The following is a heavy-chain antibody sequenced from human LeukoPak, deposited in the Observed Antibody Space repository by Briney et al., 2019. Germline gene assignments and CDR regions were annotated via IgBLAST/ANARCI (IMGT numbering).Heavy chain of an antibody. J-gene: IGHJ4*02. V-gene: IGHV3-30-3*01. CDR2: ISYDGSNK. CDR3: AKDKVGYFDY. Sequence: PGGSLRLSCAASGFTFSSYAMHWVRQAPGKGLEWVAVISYDGSNKYYADSVKGRFTISRDNSKNTLYLQMNSLRAEDTALYYCAKDKVGYFDYWGQGTLVTVSS. CDR1: GFTFSSYA. D-gene: IGHD1-26*01.